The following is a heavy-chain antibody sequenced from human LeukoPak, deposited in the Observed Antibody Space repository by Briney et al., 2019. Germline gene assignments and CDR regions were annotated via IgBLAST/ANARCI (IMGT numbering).Heavy chain of an antibody. CDR2: VYYSGST. D-gene: IGHD1-7*01. J-gene: IGHJ5*01. CDR1: GGSITSGGNS. Sequence: SQTLSLTCAVSGGSITSGGNSWSWIRQPPGKGLEWIGYVYYSGSTYYNPSLKRRVTISLDRSKNQFSLKLNSVTAADTAMYYCARSIKGELAYSWFDPWGQGSLVTVSS. V-gene: IGHV4-30-2*01. CDR3: ARSIKGELAYSWFDP.